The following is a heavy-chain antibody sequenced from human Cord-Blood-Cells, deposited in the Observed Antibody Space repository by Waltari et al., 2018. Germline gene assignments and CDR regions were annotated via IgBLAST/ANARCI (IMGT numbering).Heavy chain of an antibody. CDR2: INHSGST. D-gene: IGHD3-10*01. CDR1: GGSFRGYY. Sequence: QVQLQQWGAGLLKPSETLSLTCAVYGGSFRGYYWSWIRQPPGKGLECIGEINHSGSTNYNPSLKSRVTISVDTSKNQFSLKLSSVTAADTAVYYCARDYYGSGSYYFDYWGQGTLVTVSS. J-gene: IGHJ4*02. V-gene: IGHV4-34*01. CDR3: ARDYYGSGSYYFDY.